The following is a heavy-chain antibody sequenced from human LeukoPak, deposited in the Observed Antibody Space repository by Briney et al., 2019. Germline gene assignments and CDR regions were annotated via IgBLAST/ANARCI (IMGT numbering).Heavy chain of an antibody. CDR2: ISGNGDTT. V-gene: IGHV3-64*01. CDR3: ARRKRMYYYDSTGYYNSGGAFDI. CDR1: GFNFNT. Sequence: GGSLRLSCAASGFNFNTMFWVRQAPGKGLEYVSAISGNGDTTEYANSVKGRFTISRDNSKNTLYLQMGSLRAEDMGVYYCARRKRMYYYDSTGYYNSGGAFDIWGQGTMVTVSS. D-gene: IGHD3-22*01. J-gene: IGHJ3*02.